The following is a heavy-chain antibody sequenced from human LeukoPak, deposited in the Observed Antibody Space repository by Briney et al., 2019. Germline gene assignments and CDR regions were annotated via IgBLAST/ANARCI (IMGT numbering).Heavy chain of an antibody. CDR2: ISSSGSTI. CDR3: ARGDYYDRFFDY. V-gene: IGHV3-11*04. J-gene: IGHJ4*02. Sequence: GGSLRLSCAAPGFTFSDYYMSWIRQAPGKGLEWVSYISSSGSTIYYADSVKGRFTISRDNAKNSLFPQMNSLGAEDTAGYYCARGDYYDRFFDYWGQGTLVTVSS. D-gene: IGHD3-22*01. CDR1: GFTFSDYY.